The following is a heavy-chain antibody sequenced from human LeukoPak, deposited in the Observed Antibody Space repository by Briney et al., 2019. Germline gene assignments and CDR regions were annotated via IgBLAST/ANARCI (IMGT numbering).Heavy chain of an antibody. CDR1: GFIFDDYG. CDR3: ARDLGPHRSSPNSGAFDI. D-gene: IGHD6-6*01. V-gene: IGHV3-20*01. Sequence: PGGSLRLSCAASGFIFDDYGMSWVRQAPGKGLEWVSGINWNGGSTGYADSVKGRFTISRDNAKTSLYLQMNNVRADDTAVYHCARDLGPHRSSPNSGAFDIWGQGTMVTVSS. J-gene: IGHJ3*02. CDR2: INWNGGST.